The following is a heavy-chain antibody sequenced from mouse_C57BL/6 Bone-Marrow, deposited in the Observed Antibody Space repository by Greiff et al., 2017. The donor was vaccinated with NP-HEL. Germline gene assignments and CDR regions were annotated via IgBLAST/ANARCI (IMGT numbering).Heavy chain of an antibody. D-gene: IGHD1-1*01. Sequence: QVQLQQPGTELVKPGASVKLSCKASGYTLTSYWRHGVKRRPGQGLEWIGNINPSNGGTNYNEKFKSKATLTVDKSSSTAYMQLSSLTSEDSAVYYCARGGYYYGRAWFAYWGQGTLVTVSA. CDR1: GYTLTSYW. CDR3: ARGGYYYGRAWFAY. CDR2: INPSNGGT. V-gene: IGHV1-53*01. J-gene: IGHJ3*01.